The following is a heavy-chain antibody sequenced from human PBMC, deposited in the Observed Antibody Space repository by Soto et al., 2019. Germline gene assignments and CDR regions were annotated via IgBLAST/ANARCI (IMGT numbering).Heavy chain of an antibody. J-gene: IGHJ4*02. Sequence: QVQLVQSGAEVKKPGASVKVSCKASGDTFTDYYIHWVRQAPGQGLEWMGTVNPSGGHTTYAQHFLGRMTMTRDTCTSTLYMELTSLTSEDTAAYYCARGGHVVVVTAALDFWGQGTLVTVSS. D-gene: IGHD2-21*02. CDR1: GDTFTDYY. CDR3: ARGGHVVVVTAALDF. CDR2: VNPSGGHT. V-gene: IGHV1-46*01.